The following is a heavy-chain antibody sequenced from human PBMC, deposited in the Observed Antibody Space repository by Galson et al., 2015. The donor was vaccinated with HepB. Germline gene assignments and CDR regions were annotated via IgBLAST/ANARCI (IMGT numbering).Heavy chain of an antibody. D-gene: IGHD1-1*01. CDR1: GFTFSSYA. J-gene: IGHJ4*02. Sequence: SLRLSCAASGFTFSSYAMRWVRQAPGKGLEWVAVISYDGSNKYYADSVKGRFTISRDNSKNTLYLQMNSLRAEDTAVYYCARSPTGRYIFDYWGQGTLVTVSS. CDR2: ISYDGSNK. CDR3: ARSPTGRYIFDY. V-gene: IGHV3-30*04.